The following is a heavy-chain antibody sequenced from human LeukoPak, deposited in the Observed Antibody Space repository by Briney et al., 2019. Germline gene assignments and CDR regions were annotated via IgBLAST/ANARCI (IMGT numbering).Heavy chain of an antibody. CDR2: INHSGST. Sequence: PSETLSLTCAVYGGSFSGYYWSWIRQPPAKGLEWIGEINHSGSTNYNPSLKSRLTISVDTSKNQFSLRLSSVTAADTAVYYCARGRYYYGSGSSGNWFDPWGQGTLVTVSS. CDR1: GGSFSGYY. D-gene: IGHD3-10*01. CDR3: ARGRYYYGSGSSGNWFDP. V-gene: IGHV4-34*01. J-gene: IGHJ5*02.